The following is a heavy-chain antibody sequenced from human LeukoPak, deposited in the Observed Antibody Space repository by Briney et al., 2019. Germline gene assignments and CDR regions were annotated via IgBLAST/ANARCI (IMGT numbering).Heavy chain of an antibody. CDR1: GYAFTSYA. V-gene: IGHV1-3*01. J-gene: IGHJ4*02. CDR3: ATSSSSWSLFDY. D-gene: IGHD6-13*01. CDR2: INAGNGNT. Sequence: ASVKVSCKASGYAFTSYAMHWMRQAPGQRLEWMGWINAGNGNTKYSQKFQGRVTITRDTSASTAYMELSSLRSEDTAVYYCATSSSSWSLFDYWGQGTLVTVSS.